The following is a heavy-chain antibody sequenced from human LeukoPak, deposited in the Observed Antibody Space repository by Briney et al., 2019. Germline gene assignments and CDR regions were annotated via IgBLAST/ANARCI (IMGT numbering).Heavy chain of an antibody. CDR2: INWNGGST. D-gene: IGHD3-22*01. CDR1: GFTFDDYG. CDR3: ARGTGEYYDRASFDY. Sequence: PGGSLRLSCAASGFTFDDYGMSWVRQAPGKGLEWVSGINWNGGSTGYADSVKGRFTISRDNAKNSLYLQMNSLRAEDTALYYCARGTGEYYDRASFDYWGQGTLVTVSS. J-gene: IGHJ4*02. V-gene: IGHV3-20*04.